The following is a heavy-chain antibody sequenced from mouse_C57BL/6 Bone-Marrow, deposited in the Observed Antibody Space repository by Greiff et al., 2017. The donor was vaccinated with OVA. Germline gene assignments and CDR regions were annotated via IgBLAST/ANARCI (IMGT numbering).Heavy chain of an antibody. J-gene: IGHJ2*01. CDR3: ARSGVYYDYDVKDFDY. V-gene: IGHV1-4*01. D-gene: IGHD2-4*01. Sequence: VQLQQSGAELARPGASVKMSCKASGYTFTSYTMHWVKPRPGQGLEWIGYINPSSGYTKYNQKFKDKATLTADKPSSTAYMQLSSLTSEDSAVYYCARSGVYYDYDVKDFDYWGQGTTLTVSS. CDR2: INPSSGYT. CDR1: GYTFTSYT.